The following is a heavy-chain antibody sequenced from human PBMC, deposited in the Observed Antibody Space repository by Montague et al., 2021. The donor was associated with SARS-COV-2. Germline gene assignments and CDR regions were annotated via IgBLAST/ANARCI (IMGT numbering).Heavy chain of an antibody. CDR1: GGSISSYY. J-gene: IGHJ6*02. CDR3: ARGAGRGSGYGKYYYYYYGMDV. CDR2: IYYSGST. V-gene: IGHV4-59*01. Sequence: SETLSLNCTVSGGSISSYYWSWIRQPPGKGLEWIGYIYYSGSTNYNPSLKSRVTISVDTSKNQFSLKLSSVTAADTAVYYCARGAGRGSGYGKYYYYYYGMDVWGLGTTVTVSS. D-gene: IGHD5-12*01.